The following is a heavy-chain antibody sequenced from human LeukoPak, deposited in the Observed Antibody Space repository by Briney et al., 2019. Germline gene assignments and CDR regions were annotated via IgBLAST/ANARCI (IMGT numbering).Heavy chain of an antibody. V-gene: IGHV3-7*04. D-gene: IGHD5-24*01. CDR3: TRVGYIDEGIDY. J-gene: IGHJ4*02. Sequence: GGSLRLSCAASGLTVTDAWMNWVRQAPGKGLEWVANIKQDGSKKSYVDSVKGRFTISRDNAKNSLYLQMNSLRAEDTAIYYCTRVGYIDEGIDYWGQGTLVTVSS. CDR2: IKQDGSKK. CDR1: GLTVTDAW.